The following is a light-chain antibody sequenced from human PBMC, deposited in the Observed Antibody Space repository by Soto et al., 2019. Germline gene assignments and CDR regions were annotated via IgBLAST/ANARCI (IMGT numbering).Light chain of an antibody. V-gene: IGLV2-14*01. J-gene: IGLJ3*02. CDR3: SSYSPSSLL. Sequence: QSALTQPASVSGSPGETITISCTGTSNDVGGYGYVSWYRQYAGKAPTLMVSEVSYRPSGVSDRFSGSKSGTTAFLTISGLQTEDEGHYSCSSYSPSSLLFGGGTKVTVL. CDR2: EVS. CDR1: SNDVGGYGY.